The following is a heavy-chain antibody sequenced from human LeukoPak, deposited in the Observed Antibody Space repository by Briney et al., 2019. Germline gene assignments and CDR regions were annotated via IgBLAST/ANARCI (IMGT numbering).Heavy chain of an antibody. D-gene: IGHD2-15*01. CDR1: GFTFRTYA. Sequence: RPGGSLRLSCAASGFTFRTYAMHWVRQAPGRGLEWVALISSDGTIKYYADSVQGRFTISRDTSRNTLFLQMNSLRPEDTAVYYCARSESHCSGGTCYSRWFDPWGQGTLVTVSS. J-gene: IGHJ5*02. V-gene: IGHV3-30*04. CDR2: ISSDGTIK. CDR3: ARSESHCSGGTCYSRWFDP.